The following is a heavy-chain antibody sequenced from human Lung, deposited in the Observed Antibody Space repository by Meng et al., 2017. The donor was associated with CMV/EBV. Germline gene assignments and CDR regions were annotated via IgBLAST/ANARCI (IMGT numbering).Heavy chain of an antibody. V-gene: IGHV1-2*02. CDR2: IQPSSGYT. CDR3: ARDHDWGAAY. Sequence: SXXVSCKASGYFFNDHFMHWVRQAPGQGLEWMGWIQPSSGYTNYAQNFQGRVTMTSDSSIATAYMELTRLTSDDTAVYYCARDHDWGAAYWGQGTLV. CDR1: GYFFNDHF. D-gene: IGHD3-16*01. J-gene: IGHJ4*02.